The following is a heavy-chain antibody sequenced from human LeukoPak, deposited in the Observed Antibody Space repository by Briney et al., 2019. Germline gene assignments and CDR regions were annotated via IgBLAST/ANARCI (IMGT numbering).Heavy chain of an antibody. CDR3: ARDYGDYESWFDP. CDR1: GGSFSGYY. Sequence: SETLSLTCAVYGGSFSGYYWSWIRQPPGEGLEWIWEINHSGSTNYNPSLKSRVTISVDTSKNQFSLKLSSVTAADTAVYYCARDYGDYESWFDPWGQGTLVTVSS. CDR2: INHSGST. D-gene: IGHD4-17*01. V-gene: IGHV4-34*01. J-gene: IGHJ5*02.